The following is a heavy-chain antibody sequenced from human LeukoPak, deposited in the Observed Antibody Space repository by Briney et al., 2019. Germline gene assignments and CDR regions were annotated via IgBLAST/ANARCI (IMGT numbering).Heavy chain of an antibody. V-gene: IGHV3-7*01. D-gene: IGHD1-1*01. CDR1: GFTFSWFW. J-gene: IGHJ6*04. CDR2: IKGDGSEK. CDR3: ARLEAV. Sequence: GGSLRLSCAASGFTFSWFWMSWVRQAPGKGLEWVANIKGDGSEKYYVDSVKGRFTISRDNAKNSLYLQMNSLRVEDTAVYYCARLEAVWGKGTTVTVSS.